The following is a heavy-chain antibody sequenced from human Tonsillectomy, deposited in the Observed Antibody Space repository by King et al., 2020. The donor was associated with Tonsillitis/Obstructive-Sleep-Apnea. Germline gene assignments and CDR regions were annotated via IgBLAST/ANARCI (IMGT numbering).Heavy chain of an antibody. D-gene: IGHD2-8*02. V-gene: IGHV4-34*01. J-gene: IGHJ5*02. CDR1: GGSFSGYY. Sequence: VQLQQWGAGLLKPSETLSLTCAVYGGSFSGYYWSWIRQPPGKGLEWIGEINHSGSTNYNPSLKSRVTISVDTSKNQFSLKLSSVTAADTAVYYCARLFRASDIVLVVTGGWFDPWGQGTLVTVSS. CDR3: ARLFRASDIVLVVTGGWFDP. CDR2: INHSGST.